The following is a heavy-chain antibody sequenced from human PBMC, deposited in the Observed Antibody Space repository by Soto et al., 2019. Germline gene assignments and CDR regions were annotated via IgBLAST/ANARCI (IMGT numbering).Heavy chain of an antibody. CDR3: ARDVLRFLEWLLPSGDAFDI. V-gene: IGHV1-3*01. D-gene: IGHD3-3*01. Sequence: ASVKVSCKGSEYTFIKYAIHWVRQAPGQRLEWMGWISAGNDNTKYSQKFQGRVTITRDTSATTSYMELRSLRSDDTAVYYCARDVLRFLEWLLPSGDAFDIWGQGTMVTVSS. CDR1: EYTFIKYA. J-gene: IGHJ3*02. CDR2: ISAGNDNT.